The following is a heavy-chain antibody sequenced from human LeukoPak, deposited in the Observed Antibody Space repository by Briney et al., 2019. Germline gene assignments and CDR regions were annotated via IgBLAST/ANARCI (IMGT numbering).Heavy chain of an antibody. CDR2: IKEDGSEK. J-gene: IGHJ4*02. V-gene: IGHV3-7*01. Sequence: GESLRVSCAASGFTFSSYWMNWVRQAPGKGLEWVATIKEDGSEKYYVDSVKGRFTISRDNAKNSLYLQLNSMRAEDTAVYYCARRGSYLDYWGQGTLVTVSS. D-gene: IGHD1-26*01. CDR3: ARRGSYLDY. CDR1: GFTFSSYW.